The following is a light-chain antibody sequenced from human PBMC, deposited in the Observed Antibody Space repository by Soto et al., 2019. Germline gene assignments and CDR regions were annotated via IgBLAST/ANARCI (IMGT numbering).Light chain of an antibody. CDR3: SSYTSSRVVV. CDR1: SSDVGGYNY. CDR2: AVS. V-gene: IGLV2-14*01. Sequence: QSVLTQPASVSGSPGQSITISCTGTSSDVGGYNYVSWYQQHPDKAPKLMIYAVSNRPSGVSNRFSGSKSGNTASLTISGLQAEDEADYYCSSYTSSRVVVFGGGTKLTVL. J-gene: IGLJ2*01.